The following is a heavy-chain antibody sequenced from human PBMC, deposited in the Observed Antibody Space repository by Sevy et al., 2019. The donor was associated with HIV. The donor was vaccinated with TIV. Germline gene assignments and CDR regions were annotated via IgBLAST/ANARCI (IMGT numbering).Heavy chain of an antibody. Sequence: GGSLRLSCAASGFNFDYDGMHWVRLAPGKGLEYVAGISNNGAAKAYAGSVMGRFSVSRDNSVNTLFLQMSSLRVEDTGIYFCAKEVGGFDAFDLWGQGTKVTVSS. CDR3: AKEVGGFDAFDL. J-gene: IGHJ3*01. D-gene: IGHD3-16*01. CDR2: ISNNGAAK. CDR1: GFNFDYDG. V-gene: IGHV3-30*18.